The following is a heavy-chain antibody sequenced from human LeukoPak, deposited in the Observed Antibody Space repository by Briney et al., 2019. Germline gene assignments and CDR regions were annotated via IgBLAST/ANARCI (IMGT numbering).Heavy chain of an antibody. D-gene: IGHD3-22*01. Sequence: ASVKVSCKASGYTFTGYYMHWARQAPGQGLEWMGWINPNSGGTNYAQKFQGRVTMTRDTSISTAYMELSRLRSDDTAVYYCARGDSSGYYFPYYFDYWGQGTLVTVSS. CDR2: INPNSGGT. J-gene: IGHJ4*02. V-gene: IGHV1-2*02. CDR3: ARGDSSGYYFPYYFDY. CDR1: GYTFTGYY.